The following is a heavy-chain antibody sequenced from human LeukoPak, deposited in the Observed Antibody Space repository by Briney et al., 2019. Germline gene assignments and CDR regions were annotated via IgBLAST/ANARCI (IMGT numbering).Heavy chain of an antibody. CDR2: ISYDGSNK. V-gene: IGHV3-30*18. D-gene: IGHD2-15*01. Sequence: GRSLRLSCAASGFTFSSYGMHWVRQAPGKGLEWVAVISYDGSNKYYADSVKGRFTISRDNSKNTLYLQMNSLRAEDTAVYYCAKAGDIVVVVAAFDYWGQGPLVTVSS. J-gene: IGHJ4*02. CDR3: AKAGDIVVVVAAFDY. CDR1: GFTFSSYG.